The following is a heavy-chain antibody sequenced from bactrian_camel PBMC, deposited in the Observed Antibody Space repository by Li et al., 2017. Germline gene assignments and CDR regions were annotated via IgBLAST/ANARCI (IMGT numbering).Heavy chain of an antibody. V-gene: IGHV3S53*01. D-gene: IGHD3*01. CDR3: ATLSYYGGYECNY. CDR2: IDHDGTT. CDR1: GYGYSSAC. J-gene: IGHJ4*01. Sequence: QVQLVESGGGLVQPGGSLRLSCAASGYGYSSACMAWFRQGADKEREGVASIDHDGTTTYADAVKGRFTVSRDNAKNTMYLQMNSPKSEDTALYYCATLSYYGGYECNYWGQGTQVTVS.